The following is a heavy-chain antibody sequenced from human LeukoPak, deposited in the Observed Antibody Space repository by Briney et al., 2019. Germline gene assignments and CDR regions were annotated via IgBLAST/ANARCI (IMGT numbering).Heavy chain of an antibody. CDR1: GFIFSSYA. D-gene: IGHD6-6*01. CDR2: ISGSGGST. V-gene: IGHV3-23*01. J-gene: IGHJ4*02. CDR3: ARDVSSSSPQRGSSWAPLVD. Sequence: GGSLRLSCAVSGFIFSSYAMSWVRQAPGKGLEWVSAISGSGGSTYYADSVKGRFTISRDNSKNTLYLQMNSLRAEETAVYYCARDVSSSSPQRGSSWAPLVDWGQGTLITVSS.